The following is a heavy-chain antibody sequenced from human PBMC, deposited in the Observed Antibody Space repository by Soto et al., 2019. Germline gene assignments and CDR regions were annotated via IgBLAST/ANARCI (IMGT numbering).Heavy chain of an antibody. Sequence: ASVKVSCKASGGTFSSYAISWVRQAPGQGLEWMGGVIPILGIANYAQKFQGRVTITADKSPSTAYMELSSLRSEDTAVYDCARGGRYDYGATYYYYGMDDWGQGTTVTVSS. V-gene: IGHV1-69*10. CDR1: GGTFSSYA. D-gene: IGHD4-17*01. J-gene: IGHJ6*02. CDR2: VIPILGIA. CDR3: ARGGRYDYGATYYYYGMDD.